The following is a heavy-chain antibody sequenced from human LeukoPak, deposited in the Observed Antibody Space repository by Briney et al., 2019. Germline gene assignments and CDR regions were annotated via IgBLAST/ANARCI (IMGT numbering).Heavy chain of an antibody. V-gene: IGHV3-48*01. J-gene: IGHJ5*02. CDR2: ISSSSSTI. CDR1: GFTFSSYS. Sequence: RAGGSLRLSCAASGFTFSSYSMNWVRQAPGKGLEWVSYISSSSSTIYYADSVKGRFTISRDNAKNSLYLQMNSLRAEDTAVYYCARDLGQYYDTSDNWFDPWGQGTLVTVSS. CDR3: ARDLGQYYDTSDNWFDP. D-gene: IGHD3-22*01.